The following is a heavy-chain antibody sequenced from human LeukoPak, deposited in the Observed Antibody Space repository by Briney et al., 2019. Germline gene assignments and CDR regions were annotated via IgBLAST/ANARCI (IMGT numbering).Heavy chain of an antibody. V-gene: IGHV3-33*01. CDR2: IWYDGSND. D-gene: IGHD2-15*01. CDR1: GFTFTNYA. J-gene: IGHJ3*02. Sequence: PGGSLRLSCEASGFTFTNYAMHWVRQAPGKGLEWVAVIWYDGSNDYYANSVKGRFTISGDNSKNTLYLRMNSLRAEDAAIYYCAREADCSGGNCYRGAFDIWGQGTMITVSS. CDR3: AREADCSGGNCYRGAFDI.